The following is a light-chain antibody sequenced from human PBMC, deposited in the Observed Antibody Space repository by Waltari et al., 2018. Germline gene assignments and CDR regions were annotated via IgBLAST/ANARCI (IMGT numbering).Light chain of an antibody. CDR2: GAS. J-gene: IGKJ1*01. Sequence: EIVMTQSPDTLSVSPGETATLPCRASPRINSNVAWYQQRPGQAPRLLIYGASTRATGIPARFSGSGSGTEFTLTISSLQSEDFAVYYCQQFNNWAPWTFGQGTKVEIK. V-gene: IGKV3-15*01. CDR1: PRINSN. CDR3: QQFNNWAPWT.